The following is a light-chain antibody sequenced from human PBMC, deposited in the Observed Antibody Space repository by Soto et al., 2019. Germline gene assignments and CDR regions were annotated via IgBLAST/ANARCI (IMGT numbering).Light chain of an antibody. CDR2: DAS. CDR3: QQYTSYSWT. J-gene: IGKJ1*01. V-gene: IGKV1-5*01. CDR1: QSINSR. Sequence: DIQMTQSPSTLSASVGDRVTITCRASQSINSRLAWYQQKPGKAPQILIYDASTLKSGVPSRFSASGSGTEFTLIISSLQPDDFATYYCQQYTSYSWTFGQGTKVEI.